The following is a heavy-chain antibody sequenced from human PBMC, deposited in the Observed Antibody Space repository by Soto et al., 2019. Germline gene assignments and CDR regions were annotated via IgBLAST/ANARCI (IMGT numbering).Heavy chain of an antibody. V-gene: IGHV1-69*13. CDR3: ATGSFTSTGGRIGYHYNAMDV. D-gene: IGHD1-1*01. CDR1: GGTFSIHS. J-gene: IGHJ6*02. CDR2: IIPIFGPA. Sequence: SVKVSCKSSGGTFSIHSINGVLQSPLQWLDWMGGIIPIFGPANFAKKFQGRVTITADESTTTAYMELSTLTPEDTAVYYCATGSFTSTGGRIGYHYNAMDVWGQGTTVTVSS.